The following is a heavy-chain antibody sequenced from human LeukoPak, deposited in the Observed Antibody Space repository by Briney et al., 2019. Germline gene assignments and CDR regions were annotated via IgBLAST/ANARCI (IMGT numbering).Heavy chain of an antibody. Sequence: GASAKVSCKASGYTFTGYYMHWVRQAPGQGLEWMGWINPNSGDTNYAQKFQGRVTMTRDTSISTAYMELSRLRSDDTAVYYCARVAVPYYYDSSGYLTYFDYWGQGTLVTVSS. CDR2: INPNSGDT. CDR3: ARVAVPYYYDSSGYLTYFDY. V-gene: IGHV1-2*02. CDR1: GYTFTGYY. J-gene: IGHJ4*02. D-gene: IGHD3-22*01.